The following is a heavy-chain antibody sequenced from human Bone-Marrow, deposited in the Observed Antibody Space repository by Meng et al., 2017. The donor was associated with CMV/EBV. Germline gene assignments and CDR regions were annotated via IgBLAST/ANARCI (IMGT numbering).Heavy chain of an antibody. CDR2: INPNSGGT. CDR3: AVAVAGYYYYGMDV. V-gene: IGHV1-2*02. J-gene: IGHJ6*02. D-gene: IGHD6-19*01. Sequence: ASVKVSCKASGYTFTGSYFHWVRQAPGQGLEWMGWINPNSGGTNYAQKFQGRVTMTRDTSISTAYMELSRLRSDDTAVYYCAVAVAGYYYYGMDVWGQGTTVTVSS. CDR1: GYTFTGSY.